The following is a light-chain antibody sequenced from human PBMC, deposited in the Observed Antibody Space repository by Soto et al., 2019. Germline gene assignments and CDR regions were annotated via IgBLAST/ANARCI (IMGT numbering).Light chain of an antibody. Sequence: IQLTQSPSSLSASVGDRVTMTCRASQGISTYLAWYQQKAGKAPKLLIYGASALQSGVPSRFSGSGSGTDFTLTISSLQPEDFATYYCQQVNSFPLTFGGGTKVEIK. CDR3: QQVNSFPLT. J-gene: IGKJ4*01. CDR2: GAS. V-gene: IGKV1-9*01. CDR1: QGISTY.